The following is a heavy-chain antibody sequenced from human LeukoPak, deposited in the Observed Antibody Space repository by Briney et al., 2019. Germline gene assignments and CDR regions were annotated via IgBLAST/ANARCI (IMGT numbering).Heavy chain of an antibody. D-gene: IGHD3-10*02. Sequence: PSETLSLTCTVSGGSISSSYWGWIRQPPGKGLEWIGSIYYSGSTYYNPSLKSRVTISVDTSKNQFSLKLSSVTAADTAVYYCATYRIASMFDYFDYWGQGTLVTVSS. CDR1: GGSISSSY. CDR2: IYYSGST. J-gene: IGHJ4*02. CDR3: ATYRIASMFDYFDY. V-gene: IGHV4-39*01.